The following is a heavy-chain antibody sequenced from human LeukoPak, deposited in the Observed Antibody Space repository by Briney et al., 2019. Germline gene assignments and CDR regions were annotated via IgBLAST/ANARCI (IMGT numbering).Heavy chain of an antibody. D-gene: IGHD2-15*01. CDR3: AKAPNSGGNCYDASDV. CDR1: GFTFSSYE. V-gene: IGHV3-48*03. J-gene: IGHJ3*01. Sequence: GGSLRLSCAASGFTFSSYEMNWVRQAPGKGLEWVSYISSSGSTIYYADSVKGRFTISRDNSKITLYLQMDSLRAEDTAMYYCAKAPNSGGNCYDASDVWGQGTMVTVSS. CDR2: ISSSGSTI.